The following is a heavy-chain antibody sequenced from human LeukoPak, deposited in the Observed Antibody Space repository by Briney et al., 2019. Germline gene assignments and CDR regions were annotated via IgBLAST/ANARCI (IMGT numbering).Heavy chain of an antibody. CDR1: GYTFSSYD. CDR3: GRMDRLRYFDC. J-gene: IGHJ4*02. Sequence: ASVKVSCKASGYTFSSYDINWVRQATGQGLEWMGWMNPNSGNTGYAQKFQGRVTMTRSTSISTAYMELSSLRSEDTAVYYCGRMDRLRYFDCWGQGTLVTVSS. V-gene: IGHV1-8*01. D-gene: IGHD3-9*01. CDR2: MNPNSGNT.